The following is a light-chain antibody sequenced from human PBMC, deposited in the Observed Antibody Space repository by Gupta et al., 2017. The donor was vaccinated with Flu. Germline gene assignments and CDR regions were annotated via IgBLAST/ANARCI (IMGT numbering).Light chain of an antibody. J-gene: IGLJ1*01. CDR2: EVN. Sequence: QSALTQPASVSGSPGQSITISCTGTSSAIGAYEYVSWYQHPPGRAPKLMIYEVNNRPSGVSNRFSGSKSDNTASLTISGLQVEDEADYYCSSYRSSSTRVVFGTGTKVTV. CDR1: SSAIGAYEY. V-gene: IGLV2-14*01. CDR3: SSYRSSSTRVV.